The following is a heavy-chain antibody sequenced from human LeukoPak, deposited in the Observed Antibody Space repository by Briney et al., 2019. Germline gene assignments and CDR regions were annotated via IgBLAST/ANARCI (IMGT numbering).Heavy chain of an antibody. CDR1: GYSFTTYW. CDR2: IYPGDSDT. V-gene: IGHV5-51*01. J-gene: IGHJ4*02. CDR3: ARALVGAATLSY. D-gene: IGHD1-26*01. Sequence: GESLKISCKGSGYSFTTYWIAWVRQMPGKGLEWMGVIYPGDSDTRYSPSFQGQVTLSADKSISTAYLQWSSLKASDTAIYCCARALVGAATLSYWGQGTLVTVSS.